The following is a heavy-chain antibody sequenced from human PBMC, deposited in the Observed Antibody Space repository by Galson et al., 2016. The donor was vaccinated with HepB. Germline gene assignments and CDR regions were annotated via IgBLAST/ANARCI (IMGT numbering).Heavy chain of an antibody. J-gene: IGHJ5*02. CDR2: IFSSGST. CDR1: GGSISSSTYY. V-gene: IGHV4-39*01. CDR3: ERRGRAVIWT. Sequence: SETLSLTCTVSGGSISSSTYYWGWIRQPPGKGLEWIASIFSSGSTYYHPSLKSRVTISVDTSKNQFSLRLSSVTAADTAVYYCERRGRAVIWTWGQGTLVTVSS. D-gene: IGHD3-10*01.